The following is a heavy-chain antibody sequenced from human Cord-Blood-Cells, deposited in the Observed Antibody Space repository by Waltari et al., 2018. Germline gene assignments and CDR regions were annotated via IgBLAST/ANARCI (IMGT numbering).Heavy chain of an antibody. CDR1: GYSISSGYY. V-gene: IGHV4-38-2*02. CDR2: IYHSGGT. Sequence: QVQLQESGPGLVKPSETLSLTCAVSGYSISSGYYWGWIRQPPGKGLEWIGSIYHSGGTYYTPSLKSRVTISVDTSKNQFSLKLSSVTAADTAVYYCARDTGPNAFDIWGQGTMVTVSS. CDR3: ARDTGPNAFDI. J-gene: IGHJ3*02.